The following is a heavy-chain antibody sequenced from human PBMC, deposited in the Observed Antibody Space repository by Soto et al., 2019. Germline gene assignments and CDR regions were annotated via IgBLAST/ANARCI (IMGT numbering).Heavy chain of an antibody. D-gene: IGHD3-3*01. V-gene: IGHV4-34*01. J-gene: IGHJ6*02. CDR3: ARARFDYWRHSYYGLDV. CDR1: GGSFSAYS. CDR2: ITHGGST. Sequence: PSETLSLTCGVYGGSFSAYSWTWLRQSPGKGLEWIGEITHGGSTDYNPALKSRLVMSVDTSKNQFSLRVTSVTAADAAVYFCARARFDYWRHSYYGLDVWGPGTGVTVSS.